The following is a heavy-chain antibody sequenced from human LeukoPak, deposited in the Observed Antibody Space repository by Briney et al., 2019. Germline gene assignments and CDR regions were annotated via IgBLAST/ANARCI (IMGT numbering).Heavy chain of an antibody. V-gene: IGHV1-8*03. CDR2: MNPNSGHT. CDR3: ARGLLRTKWLLCY. J-gene: IGHJ4*02. Sequence: GASVKVSCKASGYTFTSSDINWGRQATGQGLEWMGWMNPNSGHTGYAQKFQGRVTITRNTSISTAYMELSSLRSEDTAVYYCARGLLRTKWLLCYWGQATLVTVCS. D-gene: IGHD3-22*01. CDR1: GYTFTSSD.